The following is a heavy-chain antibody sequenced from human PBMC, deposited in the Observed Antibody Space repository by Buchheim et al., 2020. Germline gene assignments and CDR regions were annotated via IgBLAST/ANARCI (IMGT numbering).Heavy chain of an antibody. CDR1: GFTFSSYA. D-gene: IGHD3-22*01. J-gene: IGHJ6*02. CDR3: AKATDPTYYYDSSGYYLSGYYYYGMDV. CDR2: ISGSGGST. Sequence: VQLVESGGGVVQPGGSLRLSCAASGFTFSSYAMSWVRQAPGKGLEWVSAISGSGGSTYYADSVKGRFTISRDNSKNTLYLQMNSLRAEDTAVYYCAKATDPTYYYDSSGYYLSGYYYYGMDVWGQGTT. V-gene: IGHV3-23*04.